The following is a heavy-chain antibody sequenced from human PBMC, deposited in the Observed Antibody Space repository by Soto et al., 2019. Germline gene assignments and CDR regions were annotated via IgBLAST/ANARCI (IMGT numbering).Heavy chain of an antibody. V-gene: IGHV3-30-3*01. Sequence: QVQLVESGGGVVQPGMSLRLSCAASGFTFSSYAMHWVRQAPGKGLEWVAVISYDGSNKYYADSVKGRFTISRDNSKNTLYLQMNSLRAEDTAVYYCAREAPDYNLSPGMDVWGQGTTVTVSS. CDR2: ISYDGSNK. D-gene: IGHD4-4*01. J-gene: IGHJ6*02. CDR3: AREAPDYNLSPGMDV. CDR1: GFTFSSYA.